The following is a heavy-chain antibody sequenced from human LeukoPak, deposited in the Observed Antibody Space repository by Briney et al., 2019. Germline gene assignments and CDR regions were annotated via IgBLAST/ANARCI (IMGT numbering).Heavy chain of an antibody. V-gene: IGHV3-23*01. CDR2: ISSGGST. J-gene: IGHJ4*02. CDR3: AGGGYCSSTSCYVHFDY. Sequence: GGSLRLSCAASGFTFNTYAMTWVRQVPGKGLEWVSTISSGGSTYYADSVNGRFTISRDNSKDTLYLQMNSLRVEDTAAYYCAGGGYCSSTSCYVHFDYWGQGNLVTVSS. CDR1: GFTFNTYA. D-gene: IGHD2-2*01.